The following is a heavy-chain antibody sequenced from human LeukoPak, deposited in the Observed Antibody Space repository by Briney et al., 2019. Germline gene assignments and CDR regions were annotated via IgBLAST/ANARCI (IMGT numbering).Heavy chain of an antibody. D-gene: IGHD1-26*01. CDR3: ARGGSGSYELYYYYGMDV. CDR1: GGTFSSYA. V-gene: IGHV1-69*13. Sequence: GASVTVSCKASGGTFSSYAISWVRQAPGQGLEWMGGIIPIFGTANYAQMFQGRVTITADESTSTAYMELSSLRSEDTAVYYCARGGSGSYELYYYYGMDVWGQGTTVTVSS. J-gene: IGHJ6*02. CDR2: IIPIFGTA.